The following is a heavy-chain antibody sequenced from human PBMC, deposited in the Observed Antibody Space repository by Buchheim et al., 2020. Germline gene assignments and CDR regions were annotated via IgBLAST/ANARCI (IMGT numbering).Heavy chain of an antibody. V-gene: IGHV3-74*01. CDR1: GFTFSRFW. J-gene: IGHJ4*02. D-gene: IGHD6-25*01. CDR2: IDEYGTIT. CDR3: VRDLVGGSDY. Sequence: EVQLVESGGGLIQPGGSLRLSCAASGFTFSRFWMHWVRQAPGKGLVWVSRIDEYGTITNYAESVKGRFTISRDNARNTPYLQMNSLRVEDTAVYYCVRDLVGGSDYWGQGIL.